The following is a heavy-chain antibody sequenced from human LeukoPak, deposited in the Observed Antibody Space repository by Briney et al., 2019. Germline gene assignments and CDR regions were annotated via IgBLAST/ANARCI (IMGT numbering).Heavy chain of an antibody. J-gene: IGHJ4*02. V-gene: IGHV1-18*01. CDR2: ISAYNGNT. Sequence: GASVKVSCKASGYTFTSYGISWVRQAPGQGLEWMGWISAYNGNTNYAQKLQGRVTMTTDTSTSTAYKELRRLSSDHTAVYYCARWRWGASYGDYNKGGYFDYWGQGTLVTVSS. D-gene: IGHD4-17*01. CDR1: GYTFTSYG. CDR3: ARWRWGASYGDYNKGGYFDY.